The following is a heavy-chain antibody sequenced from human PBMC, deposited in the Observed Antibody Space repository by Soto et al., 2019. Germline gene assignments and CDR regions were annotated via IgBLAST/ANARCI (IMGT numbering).Heavy chain of an antibody. Sequence: EVQLVESGGGLIQPGGSLRLSCAASGFTVSSNYMSWVRQAPGKGLEWVSVIYSGGSTYYADSVKGRFTISRDNAKNSLYLQMNSLRAEDTAVYYCARDRTYYYDSSGYPGPLAAFDIWGQGTMVTVSS. CDR2: IYSGGST. CDR1: GFTVSSNY. J-gene: IGHJ3*02. V-gene: IGHV3-53*01. D-gene: IGHD3-22*01. CDR3: ARDRTYYYDSSGYPGPLAAFDI.